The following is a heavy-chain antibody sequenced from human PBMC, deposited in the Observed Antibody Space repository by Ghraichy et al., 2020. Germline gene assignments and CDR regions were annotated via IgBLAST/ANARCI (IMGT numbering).Heavy chain of an antibody. V-gene: IGHV3-7*03. D-gene: IGHD1-26*01. Sequence: LSLTCAASGFTFSSFWMTWVRQAPGKGLEWVANIKQDGSAKFYVDSVRGQFTISRDNAKNSMYLQMNSLRAEDTAVYYCATAPGWEQLHWGQGTLVTVSS. J-gene: IGHJ4*02. CDR2: IKQDGSAK. CDR3: ATAPGWEQLH. CDR1: GFTFSSFW.